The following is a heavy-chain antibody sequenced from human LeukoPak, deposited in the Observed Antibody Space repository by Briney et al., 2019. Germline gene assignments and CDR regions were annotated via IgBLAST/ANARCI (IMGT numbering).Heavy chain of an antibody. CDR1: GGSISSSSYY. CDR3: ARRSGVVAAI. V-gene: IGHV4-39*01. Sequence: SETLSLTCTVSGGSISSSSYYWGWIRQPPGKGLEWIGSIYYSGSTYYNPSLKSRVTISVDTSKNQFSLKLSSVTAADTAVYYCARRSGVVAAIWGQGTLVTVSS. CDR2: IYYSGST. D-gene: IGHD2-15*01. J-gene: IGHJ4*02.